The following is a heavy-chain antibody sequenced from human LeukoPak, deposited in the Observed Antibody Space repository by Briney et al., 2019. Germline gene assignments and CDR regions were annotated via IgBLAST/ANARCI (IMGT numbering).Heavy chain of an antibody. CDR1: GYTFTSYD. Sequence: GASVKVSCKASGYTFTSYDINWVRQATRQGLEWMGWMNPNSGNTGYAQKFQGRVTMTRNTSISTAYMELSSLRSEDTAVYYCARGSSSWIPCYYYMDVWGKGTTVTVSS. V-gene: IGHV1-8*01. CDR3: ARGSSSWIPCYYYMDV. J-gene: IGHJ6*03. D-gene: IGHD6-13*01. CDR2: MNPNSGNT.